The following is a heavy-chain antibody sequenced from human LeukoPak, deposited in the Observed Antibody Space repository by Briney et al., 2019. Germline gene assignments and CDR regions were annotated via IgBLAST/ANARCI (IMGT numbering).Heavy chain of an antibody. CDR1: GGSISSSSYY. CDR2: IYYSGST. D-gene: IGHD6-19*01. J-gene: IGHJ4*02. CDR3: ARDNSGWSIDSFDY. Sequence: SETLSLTCTVSGGSISSSSYYWGWIRQPPGKGLEWIGSIYYSGSTYYNPSLKSRVTISVDTSKNQFSLKLSSVTAADTAVYYCARDNSGWSIDSFDYWGQGTLVTVSS. V-gene: IGHV4-39*07.